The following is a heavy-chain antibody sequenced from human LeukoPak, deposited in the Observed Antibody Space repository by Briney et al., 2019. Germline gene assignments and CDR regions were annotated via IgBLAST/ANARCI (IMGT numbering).Heavy chain of an antibody. D-gene: IGHD3-22*01. J-gene: IGHJ3*02. V-gene: IGHV3-23*01. CDR3: AKDLPEAYYYDSQAFDI. CDR2: ISGSGGST. Sequence: GGSLRLSCAASGFTFSDYYMSWIRQAPGKGLEWVSAISGSGGSTYYADSVKGRFTISRDNSKNTLYLQMNSLRAEDTAVYYCAKDLPEAYYYDSQAFDIWGQGTMVTVSS. CDR1: GFTFSDYY.